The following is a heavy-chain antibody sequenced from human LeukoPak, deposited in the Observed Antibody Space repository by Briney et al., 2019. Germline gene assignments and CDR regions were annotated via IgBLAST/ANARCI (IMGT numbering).Heavy chain of an antibody. D-gene: IGHD3-10*01. J-gene: IGHJ3*01. V-gene: IGHV1-46*01. CDR1: GYSFTTVY. CDR3: ARDRARVGTKDDDFDV. CDR2: IDPSGGTT. Sequence: ASANVSCRASGYSFTTVYMHWVRQASGQPPEWMGAIDPSGGTTRYAQKFQGRVTMPRDTSTSKVHMELSRLRYDDTAVYYCARDRARVGTKDDDFDVWGQGTRVIVTS.